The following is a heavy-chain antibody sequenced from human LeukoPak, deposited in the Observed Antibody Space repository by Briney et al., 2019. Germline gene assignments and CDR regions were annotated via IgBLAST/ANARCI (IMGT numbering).Heavy chain of an antibody. D-gene: IGHD6-13*01. CDR2: INHSGST. Sequence: SETLSLTCAVYGGSFSGYYWSWIRQPPGKGLEWIGEINHSGSTNYNPSLKSRVTMSVDTSKNQFSLKLSSVTAADTAVYYCARDHELPVAAAGSLYYFDYWGQGTLVTVSS. J-gene: IGHJ4*02. V-gene: IGHV4-34*01. CDR3: ARDHELPVAAAGSLYYFDY. CDR1: GGSFSGYY.